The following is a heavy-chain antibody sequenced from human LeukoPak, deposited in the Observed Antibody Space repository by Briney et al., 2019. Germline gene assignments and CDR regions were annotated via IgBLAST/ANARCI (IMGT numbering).Heavy chain of an antibody. D-gene: IGHD3-22*01. Sequence: ASVKVSCKVSGYTLTELSMHWVRQAPGQGLEWMGWINPNSGGTNYAQKFQGWVTMTRDTSISTAYMELSRLRSDDTAVYYCARRRYYDSSGYYLDYRGQGTLVTVSS. CDR3: ARRRYYDSSGYYLDY. CDR2: INPNSGGT. J-gene: IGHJ4*02. V-gene: IGHV1-2*04. CDR1: GYTLTELS.